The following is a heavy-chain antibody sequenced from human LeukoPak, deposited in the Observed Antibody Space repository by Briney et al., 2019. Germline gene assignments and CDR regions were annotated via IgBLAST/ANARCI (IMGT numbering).Heavy chain of an antibody. CDR2: INPNSGGT. V-gene: IGHV1-2*02. D-gene: IGHD2-15*01. CDR3: ARVNVRYCSGGSCYSRPDNWFDP. CDR1: GYTFTGYY. Sequence: ASVKVSCKASGYTFTGYYMHWVRQAPGQGLEWMGWINPNSGGTNYAQKFQGRVTMTRDTSISTAYMELSRLRSDDTAVYYCARVNVRYCSGGSCYSRPDNWFDPWGQGTLVTVSS. J-gene: IGHJ5*02.